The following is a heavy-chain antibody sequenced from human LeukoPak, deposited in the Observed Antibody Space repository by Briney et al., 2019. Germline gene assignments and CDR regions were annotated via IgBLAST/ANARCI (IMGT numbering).Heavy chain of an antibody. CDR2: MNPNSGNT. CDR3: ARGQLVLVQKLLGVNYYYGMDV. J-gene: IGHJ6*02. D-gene: IGHD6-13*01. Sequence: ASVKVSCKASGYTFTSYDINWVRQATGQVLEWMGWMNPNSGNTGYAQKFQGRVTMTRNTSISTAYMELSSLRSEDTAVYYCARGQLVLVQKLLGVNYYYGMDVWGQGTTVTVSS. CDR1: GYTFTSYD. V-gene: IGHV1-8*01.